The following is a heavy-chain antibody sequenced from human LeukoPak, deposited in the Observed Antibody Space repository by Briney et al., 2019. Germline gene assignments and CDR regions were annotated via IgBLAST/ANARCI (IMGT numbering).Heavy chain of an antibody. J-gene: IGHJ4*02. CDR3: VRGRIGVVAATPDY. V-gene: IGHV4-34*01. Sequence: SETLSLTCAVYGGPLSGYYSSWTRHPPGKSLECIGEINHSGSTNYSPSLKSRVTISVDTSMNQFSLELSSVTAAVTAVYYCVRGRIGVVAATPDYWGQGTLVTVSS. CDR1: GGPLSGYY. D-gene: IGHD2-15*01. CDR2: INHSGST.